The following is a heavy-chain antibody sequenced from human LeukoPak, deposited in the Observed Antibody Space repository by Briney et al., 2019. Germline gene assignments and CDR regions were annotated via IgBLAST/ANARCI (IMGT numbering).Heavy chain of an antibody. J-gene: IGHJ4*02. CDR1: GGSISGYY. CDR3: ARRATMLAGGYFDY. D-gene: IGHD5-12*01. V-gene: IGHV4-4*09. CDR2: IHASGST. Sequence: SETLSLTCTVSGGSISGYYWSWIRQPPGRGLECVAYIHASGSTTYNPSLKSRVAISIDTSKNQFSLRLSSVTAADTAVYYCARRATMLAGGYFDYWGQGTLVSVSS.